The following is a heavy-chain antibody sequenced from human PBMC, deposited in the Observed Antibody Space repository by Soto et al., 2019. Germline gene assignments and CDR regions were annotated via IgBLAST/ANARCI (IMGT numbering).Heavy chain of an antibody. CDR2: ISGSGGST. V-gene: IGHV3-23*01. CDR1: GFTFSNYP. CDR3: ANNAPEGYCSSTSCYEGFNSR. J-gene: IGHJ3*01. D-gene: IGHD2-2*01. Sequence: GGSLRLSCAASGFTFSNYPMSWVRQAPGKGLEWVSAISGSGGSTYYADSVKGRFTISRDNSKNTLYLQMNSLRAEDTAVYYCANNAPEGYCSSTSCYEGFNSRWGQGTMVTVSS.